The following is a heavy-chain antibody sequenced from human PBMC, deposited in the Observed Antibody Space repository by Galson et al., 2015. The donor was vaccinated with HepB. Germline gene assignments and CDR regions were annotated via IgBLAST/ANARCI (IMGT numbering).Heavy chain of an antibody. Sequence: SVKVSCKASGYTFTKSGISWVRQAPGQGLEWMGWISAFNGNTIYAQQFQGRVTMTTDTSTTTAYMKLRSLRSDDTAVYYCASHSRGLYYYYGMDVWGQGTAVIVS. CDR2: ISAFNGNT. V-gene: IGHV1-18*01. CDR3: ASHSRGLYYYYGMDV. D-gene: IGHD3-10*01. J-gene: IGHJ6*02. CDR1: GYTFTKSG.